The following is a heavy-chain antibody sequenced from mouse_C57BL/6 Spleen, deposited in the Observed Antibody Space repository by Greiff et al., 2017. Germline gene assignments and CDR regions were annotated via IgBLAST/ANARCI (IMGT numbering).Heavy chain of an antibody. J-gene: IGHJ1*03. CDR1: GYSITSGYY. V-gene: IGHV3-6*01. CDR3: ARERAGTGYFDV. D-gene: IGHD3-3*01. Sequence: EVKLQESGPGLVKPSQSLSLTCSVTGYSITSGYYWNWIRQFPGNKLEWMGYISYDGSNNYNPTFKNRISITRDTSKNQFFLQLNSVTTEDTATYYCARERAGTGYFDVWGTGTTVTVSS. CDR2: ISYDGSN.